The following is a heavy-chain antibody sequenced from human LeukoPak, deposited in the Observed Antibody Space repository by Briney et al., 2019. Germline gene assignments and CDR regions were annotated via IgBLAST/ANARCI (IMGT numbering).Heavy chain of an antibody. V-gene: IGHV3-30-3*01. J-gene: IGHJ5*02. CDR1: GFTFSSYA. D-gene: IGHD3-22*01. CDR2: ISYDGSNK. CDR3: ARDSDSSGPNWFDP. Sequence: GGSPRLSCAASGFTFSSYAMHWVRQAPGKGLEWVAVISYDGSNKYYADSVKGRFTISRDNSKNTLYLQMNSLRAEDTAVYYCARDSDSSGPNWFDPWGQGTLVTVSS.